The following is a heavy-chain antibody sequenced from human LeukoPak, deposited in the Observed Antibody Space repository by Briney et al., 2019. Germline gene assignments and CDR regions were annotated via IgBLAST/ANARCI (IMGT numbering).Heavy chain of an antibody. CDR2: IYISGST. CDR1: GGSISSYY. V-gene: IGHV4-4*07. J-gene: IGHJ6*03. D-gene: IGHD3-10*01. Sequence: SETLSLTCTVSGGSISSYYWSRIRQPAGKGLEWIGRIYISGSTNYNPSLKSRVTMSVDTSKNQFSLKLSSVTAADTAVYYCARDLGNYYGSGSTPYYYYMDVWGKGTTVTISS. CDR3: ARDLGNYYGSGSTPYYYYMDV.